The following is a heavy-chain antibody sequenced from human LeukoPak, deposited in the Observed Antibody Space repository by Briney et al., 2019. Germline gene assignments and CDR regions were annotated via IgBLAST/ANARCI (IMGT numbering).Heavy chain of an antibody. CDR1: GGSISSHY. D-gene: IGHD5-12*01. CDR3: ARGGSSGSSNWFDP. CDR2: VQDSGST. V-gene: IGHV4-59*11. J-gene: IGHJ5*02. Sequence: SETLSLTCTVSGGSISSHYWGWIRQPPGKGLEWIGYVQDSGSTNYNPSLKSRVTISLDTSRNHVSLKLTSVTAADTAVYYCARGGSSGSSNWFDPWGQGILVTVTS.